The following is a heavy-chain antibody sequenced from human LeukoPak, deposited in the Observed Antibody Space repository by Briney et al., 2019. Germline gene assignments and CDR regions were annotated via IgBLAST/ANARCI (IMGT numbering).Heavy chain of an antibody. V-gene: IGHV3-7*03. J-gene: IGHJ6*02. D-gene: IGHD3-16*01. CDR2: IKQDGSEK. CDR1: GFTFSNYW. Sequence: GGSLRLSCAASGFTFSNYWMSWVRQAPGKGLEWVANIKQDGSEKYCVDSVKGRFTISRDNAKNSLYLQMSNLRAEDTAVYFCARGGGLDVWGQGATVTVSS. CDR3: ARGGGLDV.